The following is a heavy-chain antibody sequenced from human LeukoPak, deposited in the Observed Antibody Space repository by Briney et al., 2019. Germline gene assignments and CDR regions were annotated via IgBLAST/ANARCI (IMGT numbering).Heavy chain of an antibody. V-gene: IGHV3-30-3*01. CDR2: ISYDGSNK. CDR3: ASDREDTANLHYFDY. J-gene: IGHJ4*02. Sequence: PGRSLRLSCAASGFTFSSYAMHWVRQAPGKGLEGVAVISYDGSNKYYADSVKGRFTISRDNSKNTLYPQMNSLRVEDTAVYYCASDREDTANLHYFDYWGQGTLVTVSS. D-gene: IGHD5-18*01. CDR1: GFTFSSYA.